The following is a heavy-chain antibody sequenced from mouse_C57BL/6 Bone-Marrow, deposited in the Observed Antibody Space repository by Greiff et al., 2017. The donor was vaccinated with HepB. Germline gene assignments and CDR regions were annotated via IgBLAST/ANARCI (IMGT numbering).Heavy chain of an antibody. D-gene: IGHD1-1*01. J-gene: IGHJ2*01. Sequence: EVMLQQSGAELVRPGASVKLSCTASGFNIKDDYMHWVKQRPEQGLEWIGWIDPENGDTEYASKFQGKATITADTSSNTAYLQLSSLTSEDTAVYYCTTYYPYYFDYWGQGTTLTVSS. CDR3: TTYYPYYFDY. CDR1: GFNIKDDY. V-gene: IGHV14-4*01. CDR2: IDPENGDT.